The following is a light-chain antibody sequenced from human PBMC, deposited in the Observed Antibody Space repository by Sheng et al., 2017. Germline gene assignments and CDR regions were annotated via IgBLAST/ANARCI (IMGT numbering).Light chain of an antibody. CDR1: QSVSSY. CDR2: DAS. Sequence: EIVLTQSPATLSLSPGERATLSCRASQSVSSYLAWYQQIPGQAPRLLIYDASKRATGIPARFSGSGSGTDFTLTISSLQPDDFATYYCQQYDTYPWTFGQGTQVEIK. CDR3: QQYDTYPWT. J-gene: IGKJ1*01. V-gene: IGKV3-11*01.